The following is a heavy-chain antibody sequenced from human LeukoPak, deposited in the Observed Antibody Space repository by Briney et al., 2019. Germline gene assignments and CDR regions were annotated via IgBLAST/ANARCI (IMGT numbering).Heavy chain of an antibody. CDR3: AREGNGLLSKDLDY. CDR1: GYTFTDYY. V-gene: IGHV1-2*02. Sequence: ASVKVTCKGSGYTFTDYYLHWVRQAPGQGLEWVGYINPRDGGTSSPQNFRGRVTMTTDASSSTAYMELSRLTSDDTAIYYCAREGNGLLSKDLDYWGQGTLVTVSS. CDR2: INPRDGGT. J-gene: IGHJ4*02. D-gene: IGHD2-15*01.